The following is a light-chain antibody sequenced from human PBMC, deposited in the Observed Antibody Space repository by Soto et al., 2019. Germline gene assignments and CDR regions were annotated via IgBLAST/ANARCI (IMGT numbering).Light chain of an antibody. Sequence: EILLTKYQDPLSFSPGERATLSCRASQSITSDLAWYQQNPGQAPRLLIYGSSTRATGIPARFSGSGSGTEFTLTISSLQSEDFAVYYCQQYNHWPWTFGQGSKVDIK. V-gene: IGKV3-15*01. CDR2: GSS. CDR1: QSITSD. J-gene: IGKJ1*01. CDR3: QQYNHWPWT.